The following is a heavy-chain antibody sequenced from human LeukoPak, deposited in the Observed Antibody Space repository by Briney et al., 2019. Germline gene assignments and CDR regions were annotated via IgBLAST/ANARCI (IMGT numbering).Heavy chain of an antibody. CDR1: GFTFDDYA. CDR3: AKGHAYSSGLDY. Sequence: GGSLRLSCAASGFTFDDYAMHWVRQAPGKGLEWVSGISWNSGSMGYADSVKGRFTISRDNAKNSLYLQMNSLRAEDTALYYCAKGHAYSSGLDYWGQGTLVTVSS. V-gene: IGHV3-9*01. D-gene: IGHD6-19*01. CDR2: ISWNSGSM. J-gene: IGHJ4*02.